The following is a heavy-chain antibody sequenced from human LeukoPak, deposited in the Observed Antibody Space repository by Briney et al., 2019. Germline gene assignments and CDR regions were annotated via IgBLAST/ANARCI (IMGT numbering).Heavy chain of an antibody. V-gene: IGHV3-23*01. Sequence: GGSLRLSCAASGFTFSSYAMSWVRQAPGKGLEWVSVISGSGDTTNYADSVKGRFTISRDNSKNTLYLQMNSLRAEDTAVYYCARAAAVTGAFRDNWFDPWGQGTLVTVSS. CDR3: ARAAAVTGAFRDNWFDP. J-gene: IGHJ5*02. CDR1: GFTFSSYA. D-gene: IGHD6-19*01. CDR2: ISGSGDTT.